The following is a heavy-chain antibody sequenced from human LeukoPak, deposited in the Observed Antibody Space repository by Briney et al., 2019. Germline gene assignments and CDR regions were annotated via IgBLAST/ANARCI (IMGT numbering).Heavy chain of an antibody. CDR1: GGTFSSYA. V-gene: IGHV1-69*06. D-gene: IGHD3-10*01. J-gene: IGHJ6*04. CDR2: IIPIFGTA. CDR3: ARDPTYYYGSGRSPYGMGV. Sequence: SVKVSCKASGGTFSSYAISWVRQAPGQGLEWMGGIIPIFGTANYAQKFQGRVTITADKSTSTAYMELSSLRSEDTAVYYCARDPTYYYGSGRSPYGMGVWGKGTTVTVSS.